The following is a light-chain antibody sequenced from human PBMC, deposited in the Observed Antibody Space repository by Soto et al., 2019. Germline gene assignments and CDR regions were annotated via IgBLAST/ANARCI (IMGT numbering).Light chain of an antibody. CDR1: QRLLHSNGNIF. CDR2: LGS. J-gene: IGKJ2*01. V-gene: IGKV2-28*01. CDR3: MQALQTPYT. Sequence: EIVMTQSPPSLTVTPGEPASISCRSSQRLLHSNGNIFLDWYLQKPGQSPQLLIYLGSNRASGVPDRVSGSGAGTDFTLKISRVEAVDVGVYYCMQALQTPYTFGQGTKLEIK.